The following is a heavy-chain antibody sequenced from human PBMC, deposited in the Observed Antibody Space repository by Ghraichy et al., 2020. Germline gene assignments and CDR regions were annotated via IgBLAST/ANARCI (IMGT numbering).Heavy chain of an antibody. CDR3: ARVGERGGSPRRYSNYHMDV. CDR1: GGSLRGYY. Sequence: SETLSLTCAVSGGSLRGYYWTWIRQPPGKGLEWIGEVYHGGNTNYSPSLKSRVIMSADTSKTQFSLRLRFVTAADTAVYFCARVGERGGSPRRYSNYHMDVWGQGTTVTVSS. D-gene: IGHD2-21*01. V-gene: IGHV4-34*01. CDR2: VYHGGNT. J-gene: IGHJ6*03.